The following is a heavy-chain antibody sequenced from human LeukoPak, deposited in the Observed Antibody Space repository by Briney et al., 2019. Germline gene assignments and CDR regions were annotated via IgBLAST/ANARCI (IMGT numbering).Heavy chain of an antibody. CDR2: ICSPGST. V-gene: IGHV3-53*01. CDR1: GFTFTTKS. CDR3: ASACESGSGSTCYEYFHH. J-gene: IGHJ1*01. D-gene: IGHD2-2*01. Sequence: GGSLRLSCAASGFTFTTKSMTWVRQAPGRGLEWVSVICSPGSTYYVVSVYGRYTIYRDNSLNTQFLQMNSLRVEDTAVYYCASACESGSGSTCYEYFHHWGQGTPLTVSS.